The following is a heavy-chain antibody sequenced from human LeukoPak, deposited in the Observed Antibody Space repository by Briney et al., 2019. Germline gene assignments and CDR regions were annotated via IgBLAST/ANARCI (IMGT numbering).Heavy chain of an antibody. V-gene: IGHV3-53*01. D-gene: IGHD3-22*01. CDR3: ARDRTSSSGYYYYYFDY. CDR2: IYSGGST. Sequence: GGSLRLSCAASGFTVSSNYMSWVRQAPGKGLEWVSVIYSGGSTYYADSVKGRFTISRDNSKNTLYLQMNSLRAEDTAVYYCARDRTSSSGYYYYYFDYWGQGTLVTVSS. CDR1: GFTVSSNY. J-gene: IGHJ4*02.